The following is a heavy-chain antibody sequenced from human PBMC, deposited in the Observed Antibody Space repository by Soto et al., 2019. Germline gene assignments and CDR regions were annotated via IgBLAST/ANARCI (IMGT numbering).Heavy chain of an antibody. V-gene: IGHV4-30-2*01. Sequence: SETLSLTCAVSGGSISSGGYSWSWIRQPPGKGLEWIGYIYHSGSTYYNPSLKSRVTISVDRSKNQFSLKLSSVTAADTAVYYCAREVPHQRFDYWGQGTLVTVSS. CDR1: GGSISSGGYS. CDR2: IYHSGST. J-gene: IGHJ4*02. CDR3: AREVPHQRFDY.